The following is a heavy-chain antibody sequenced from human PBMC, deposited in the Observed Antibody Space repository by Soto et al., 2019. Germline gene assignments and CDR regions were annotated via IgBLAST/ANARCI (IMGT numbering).Heavy chain of an antibody. CDR1: GFTFSSYA. J-gene: IGHJ4*02. Sequence: GGSLRLSCAASGFTFSSYAMHWVRQAPGKGLEWVAVISYDGSNKYYADSVKGRFTISRDNSKNTLYLQMNSLRAEDTAVYYCARDPSQEPGSWGQGTLVTVSS. CDR3: ARDPSQEPGS. CDR2: ISYDGSNK. V-gene: IGHV3-30*04. D-gene: IGHD3-10*01.